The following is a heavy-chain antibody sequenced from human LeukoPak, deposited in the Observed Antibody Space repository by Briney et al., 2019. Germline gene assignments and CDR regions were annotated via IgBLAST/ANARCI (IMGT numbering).Heavy chain of an antibody. CDR1: GGSFSGYY. CDR3: ARVVVVAATFDY. D-gene: IGHD2-15*01. Sequence: SETLSLTCAVYGGSFSGYYWRWIRQPPGKGLEWIGEINHSGSTNYNPSLKSRVTISVDTSKNQFSLKLSSVTAADTAVYYCARVVVVAATFDYWGQGTLVTVSS. J-gene: IGHJ4*02. V-gene: IGHV4-34*01. CDR2: INHSGST.